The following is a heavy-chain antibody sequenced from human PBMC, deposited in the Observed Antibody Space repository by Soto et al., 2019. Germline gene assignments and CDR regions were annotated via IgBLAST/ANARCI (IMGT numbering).Heavy chain of an antibody. V-gene: IGHV4-59*01. Sequence: SETLSLTCTVSGGSISSYYWSWIRQPPGKGLEWIGYIYYSGSTNYNPSLKSRVTISVDTSKNQFSLKLSSVTAADTAVYYCARARDYIWGSYSFDYWGQGTLVTVSS. CDR1: GGSISSYY. D-gene: IGHD3-16*01. J-gene: IGHJ4*02. CDR3: ARARDYIWGSYSFDY. CDR2: IYYSGST.